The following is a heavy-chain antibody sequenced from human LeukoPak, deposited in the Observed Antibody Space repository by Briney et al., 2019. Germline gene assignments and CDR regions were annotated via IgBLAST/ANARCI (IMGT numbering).Heavy chain of an antibody. D-gene: IGHD2-21*02. J-gene: IGHJ4*02. V-gene: IGHV3-23*01. CDR2: ISGSGGST. CDR3: ARAYPIDCGGDCFSYYFDY. Sequence: GGSLRLSCAASGSTFSSYAMSWVRQAPGKGLEWVSAISGSGGSTYYADSVKGRFTISRDNSKNTLYLQMNSLRAEDTAVYYCARAYPIDCGGDCFSYYFDYWGQGTLVTVSS. CDR1: GSTFSSYA.